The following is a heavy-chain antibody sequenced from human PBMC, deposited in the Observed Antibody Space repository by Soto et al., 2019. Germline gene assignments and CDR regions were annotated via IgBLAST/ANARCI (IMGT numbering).Heavy chain of an antibody. J-gene: IGHJ3*02. V-gene: IGHV4-59*01. Sequence: WETLSLTCTVSGGSISSYYWSWIRQPPGNGLEWIGYIYYSGSTNYTPSLKSRVTISVDTSKNQFSLKLSSVTAADTAVYYCARSGLLRSYSSSWYVAFDIWGQGTMVTVSS. CDR3: ARSGLLRSYSSSWYVAFDI. D-gene: IGHD6-13*01. CDR2: IYYSGST. CDR1: GGSISSYY.